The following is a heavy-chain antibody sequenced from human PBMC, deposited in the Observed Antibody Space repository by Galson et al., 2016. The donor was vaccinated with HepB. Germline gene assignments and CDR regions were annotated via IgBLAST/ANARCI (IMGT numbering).Heavy chain of an antibody. J-gene: IGHJ6*04. CDR3: VKDGTHTNYQFYYGMDV. V-gene: IGHV3-30*18. CDR2: VSYDGNRK. CDR1: GFTFSTYG. Sequence: SLRLSCAASGFTFSTYGMHWVRQAPGKGLEWVAVVSYDGNRKYYGDSLKGRFTISRDNSKNTLYLQMNSLRTEDTAVYYCVKDGTHTNYQFYYGMDVWGKGTSVSVSS. D-gene: IGHD4-11*01.